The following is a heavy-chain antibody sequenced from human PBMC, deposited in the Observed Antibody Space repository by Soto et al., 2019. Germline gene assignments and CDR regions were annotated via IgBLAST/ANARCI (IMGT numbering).Heavy chain of an antibody. V-gene: IGHV3-7*03. CDR2: IKQDGSEK. CDR3: AVRFVDYGDSSFDY. CDR1: GFTFSSYW. J-gene: IGHJ4*02. D-gene: IGHD4-17*01. Sequence: EVQLVESGGGLVQPGGSLRLSCAASGFTFSSYWMSWVRQAPGKGLEWVANIKQDGSEKYYVDSVKGRFTISRDNAKNSLYLQMNSLRAEDTAVYYCAVRFVDYGDSSFDYWGQGTLVTVSS.